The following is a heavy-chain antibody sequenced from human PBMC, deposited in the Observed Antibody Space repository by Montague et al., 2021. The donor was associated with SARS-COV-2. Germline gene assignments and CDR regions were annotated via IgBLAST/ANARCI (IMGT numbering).Heavy chain of an antibody. D-gene: IGHD3-3*01. J-gene: IGHJ4*02. CDR2: ISYSGST. CDR3: ATLPSSITIFGVVQGYYFDD. V-gene: IGHV4-59*01. CDR1: GGSISSYY. Sequence: SETLSLTCTVSGGSISSYYWSWIRQPPGRGLQWIGYISYSGSTNYNPSLKSRVTISVDTSKNHFTLRLSSVTAADTAVYYCATLPSSITIFGVVQGYYFDDWDQGTLVTVSS.